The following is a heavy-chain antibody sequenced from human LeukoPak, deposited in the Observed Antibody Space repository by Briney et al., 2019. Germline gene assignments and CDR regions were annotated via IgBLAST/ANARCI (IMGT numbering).Heavy chain of an antibody. CDR2: ISGSGHRT. J-gene: IGHJ4*02. D-gene: IGHD2-2*01. CDR1: GFTFRSYA. CDR3: AKERYCSTTTCPFDS. V-gene: IGHV3-23*01. Sequence: PGGSLRLSCVASGFTFRSYAMNWVRQAPGKGLEWVSGISGSGHRTYSADSEKGRFTISRDNSKNALFLQMDSLRLEDTAVYYCAKERYCSTTTCPFDSWGQGTLVTVSS.